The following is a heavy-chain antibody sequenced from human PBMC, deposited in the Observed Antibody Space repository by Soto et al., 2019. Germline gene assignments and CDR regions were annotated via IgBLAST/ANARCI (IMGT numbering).Heavy chain of an antibody. CDR1: GFTFSSYA. V-gene: IGHV3-23*01. CDR3: AKVGGEQLGHYYYYGMDV. D-gene: IGHD6-6*01. CDR2: ISGSGGST. Sequence: EVQLLESGGGLAQPGGSLQLSFAASGFTFSSYAMSWVRQAPGKGLEWVSAISGSGGSTHYADSVKGRFTVSRDNSKNTLYLQMNSLRAEDTAVYYCAKVGGEQLGHYYYYGMDVWGQGTTVTVSS. J-gene: IGHJ6*02.